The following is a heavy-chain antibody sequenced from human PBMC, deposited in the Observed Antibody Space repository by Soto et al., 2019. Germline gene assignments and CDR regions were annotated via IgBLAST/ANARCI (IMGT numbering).Heavy chain of an antibody. D-gene: IGHD5-18*01. V-gene: IGHV3-30-3*01. J-gene: IGHJ3*02. Sequence: QVQLVESGGGVVQPGRSLRLSCAASGFTFSSYAMHWFRQAPGKGLEWVAVISYDGSNKYYSDSVKGRFTISRDNSKNTLYLQMNSLRAEDTAVYYCARDSDTAGDAFDIWGQGTMVTVSS. CDR2: ISYDGSNK. CDR1: GFTFSSYA. CDR3: ARDSDTAGDAFDI.